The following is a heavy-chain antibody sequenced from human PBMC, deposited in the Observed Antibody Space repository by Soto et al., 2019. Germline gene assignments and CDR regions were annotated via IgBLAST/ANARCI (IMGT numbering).Heavy chain of an antibody. CDR1: GYTFTNYA. D-gene: IGHD3-22*01. CDR2: INAGNGKT. V-gene: IGHV1-3*01. J-gene: IGHJ4*02. Sequence: ASVKVSCKASGYTFTNYAIHWVRQAPGQRLEWMGWINAGNGKTKYSQNFQGRVTITRDTSASTAYMELSSLRSEDTAVYYCARGGYYDSSGYTLFDYWGQGTLVTVSS. CDR3: ARGGYYDSSGYTLFDY.